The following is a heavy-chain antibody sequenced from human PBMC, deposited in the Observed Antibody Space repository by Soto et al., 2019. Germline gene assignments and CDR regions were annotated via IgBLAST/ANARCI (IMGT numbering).Heavy chain of an antibody. Sequence: QVQLVQSGAEVKKPGSSVKVSCKASGDTFTNYIINWVRQAPGQGLEWMGGIMPIVGTVNYAQKFQCRVTITADESTRTGYMELSSLRSEDRAVYYCARQKFGYPYAMDVWGQGTTVTVSS. V-gene: IGHV1-69*01. CDR1: GDTFTNYI. J-gene: IGHJ6*02. CDR3: ARQKFGYPYAMDV. D-gene: IGHD3-10*01. CDR2: IMPIVGTV.